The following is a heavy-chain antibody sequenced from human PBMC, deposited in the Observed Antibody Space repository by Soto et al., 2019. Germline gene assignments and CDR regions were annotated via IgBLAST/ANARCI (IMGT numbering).Heavy chain of an antibody. Sequence: QVQLVQSGAEVKKPGSSVKVSCKASGGTFSSYAISWVRKAPGQGLEWMGGIIPIFGTANYAQKFQGRVTITADESTSTAYMELTSLRSEDTAVDYCARHFYGDHYYYYYYGMDVWGQGTTVTVSS. CDR2: IIPIFGTA. D-gene: IGHD4-17*01. CDR3: ARHFYGDHYYYYYYGMDV. V-gene: IGHV1-69*01. CDR1: GGTFSSYA. J-gene: IGHJ6*02.